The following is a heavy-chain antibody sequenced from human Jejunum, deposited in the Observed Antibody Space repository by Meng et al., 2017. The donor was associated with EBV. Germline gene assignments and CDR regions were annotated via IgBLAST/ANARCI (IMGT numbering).Heavy chain of an antibody. CDR1: GGSDSSHY. CDR2: IHPSGIA. Sequence: QVPLRRGGAEPGRPLGPLSPTCAVSGGSDSSHYWRWTRRTPGKGVEWIGEIHPSGIANYSPSLRSRVTISVETSKNEFSLKLSSVTDADTAVYYCSRGSDRAKAGIAWGQGTLVTVSS. D-gene: IGHD6-19*01. J-gene: IGHJ4*02. CDR3: SRGSDRAKAGIA. V-gene: IGHV4-34*01.